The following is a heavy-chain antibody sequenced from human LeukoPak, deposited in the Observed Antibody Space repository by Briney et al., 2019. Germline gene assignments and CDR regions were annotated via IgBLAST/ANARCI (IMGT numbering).Heavy chain of an antibody. CDR1: GFTFSSYW. CDR3: ARDGYSSGWYFVDY. D-gene: IGHD6-19*01. CDR2: IKQDGSEK. V-gene: IGHV3-7*01. J-gene: IGHJ4*02. Sequence: PGGSLRLSCAASGFTFSSYWMSWARQAPGKGLEWVANIKQDGSEKYYVDSVKGRFTISRDNAKNSLYLQMNSLRAEDTAVYYCARDGYSSGWYFVDYWGQGTLVTVSS.